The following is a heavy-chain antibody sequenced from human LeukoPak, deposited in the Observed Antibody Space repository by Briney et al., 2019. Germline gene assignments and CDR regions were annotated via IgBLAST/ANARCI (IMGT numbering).Heavy chain of an antibody. Sequence: ASVKVSCKAPGYTFTAYDIHWMRQAPGQGLEWMGWINPNSGDTNYEQKFQGRVTMTRDTSISTAYMELSRLRSDDTAVFYCARSFYFDSSGRMNFDVWGQGTMVTVSS. D-gene: IGHD3-22*01. CDR2: INPNSGDT. J-gene: IGHJ3*01. CDR3: ARSFYFDSSGRMNFDV. V-gene: IGHV1-2*02. CDR1: GYTFTAYD.